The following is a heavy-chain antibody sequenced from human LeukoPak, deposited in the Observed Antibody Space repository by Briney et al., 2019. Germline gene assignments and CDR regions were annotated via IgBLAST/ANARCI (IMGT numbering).Heavy chain of an antibody. CDR1: GFTFSNYD. V-gene: IGHV3-48*03. CDR3: ARELRGSGFDP. J-gene: IGHJ5*02. Sequence: GGSLRLSCAASGFTFSNYDTNWVRQGPGKGLEWVSYTGTSSNTILYADSVKGRFTISRDNAENSLYLQWHSLTADDTAVYYCARELRGSGFDPWGQGTLVTVSA. D-gene: IGHD6-19*01. CDR2: TGTSSNTI.